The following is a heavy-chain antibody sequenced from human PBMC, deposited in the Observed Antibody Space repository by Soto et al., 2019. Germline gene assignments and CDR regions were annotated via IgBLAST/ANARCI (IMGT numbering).Heavy chain of an antibody. Sequence: GESLKISCKGSGYSFTSYWIGWVRQMPGKGLEWMGIIYPGDSDTRYSPSFQGQVTISADKSISTAYLQWSSLKASDTAMYYCARGKLPGRLGAEEAQYYYGMDVWGQGTTVTVSS. CDR2: IYPGDSDT. CDR1: GYSFTSYW. D-gene: IGHD6-13*01. J-gene: IGHJ6*02. V-gene: IGHV5-51*01. CDR3: ARGKLPGRLGAEEAQYYYGMDV.